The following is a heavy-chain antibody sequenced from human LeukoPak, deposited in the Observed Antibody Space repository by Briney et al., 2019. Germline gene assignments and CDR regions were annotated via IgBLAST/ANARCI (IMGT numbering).Heavy chain of an antibody. Sequence: GASVKVSCKASGYTFTSYGISWVRQAPGQGLEWMGWISAYNGNTNYAQKFQGRVTITRNTSISTAYMELSSLRSEDTAVYYCVAYYYDSSGYWYYFDYWGQGTLVTVSS. CDR3: VAYYYDSSGYWYYFDY. CDR2: ISAYNGNT. V-gene: IGHV1-18*01. J-gene: IGHJ4*02. CDR1: GYTFTSYG. D-gene: IGHD3-22*01.